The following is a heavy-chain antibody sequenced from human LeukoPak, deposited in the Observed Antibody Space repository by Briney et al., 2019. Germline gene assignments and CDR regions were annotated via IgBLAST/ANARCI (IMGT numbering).Heavy chain of an antibody. Sequence: GGSLTLSCAASGFTFSSYAIHWVRQGAGKGLEWVAYIAHHGSNKYYADSVKGRFTISRDNSKRTLYLQMNSLRADDTAVYYCAKDGSWSCTDWGQGTLVTVSS. J-gene: IGHJ4*02. CDR2: IAHHGSNK. D-gene: IGHD2-8*02. CDR3: AKDGSWSCTD. V-gene: IGHV3-30*02. CDR1: GFTFSSYA.